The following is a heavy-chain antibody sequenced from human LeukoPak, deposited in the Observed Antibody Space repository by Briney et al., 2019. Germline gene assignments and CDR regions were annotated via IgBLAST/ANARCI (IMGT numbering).Heavy chain of an antibody. V-gene: IGHV1-8*01. CDR2: MNPKTGNT. J-gene: IGHJ5*02. CDR3: ARGPALHKNWVGGRWFDP. Sequence: ASVKVSCKACGYTFTNYDINWVRQATGQGLEWMGWMNPKTGNTGYAQNFQGRVTMTRDTSESTAYMELKSLRSEDTAMYYCARGPALHKNWVGGRWFDPWGQGTLVTVAS. CDR1: GYTFTNYD. D-gene: IGHD3-16*01.